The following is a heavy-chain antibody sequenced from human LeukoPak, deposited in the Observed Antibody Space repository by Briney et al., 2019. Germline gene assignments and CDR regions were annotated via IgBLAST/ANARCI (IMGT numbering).Heavy chain of an antibody. D-gene: IGHD2-15*01. J-gene: IGHJ4*02. CDR2: IIPILGIA. CDR1: GGTFSSYA. V-gene: IGHV1-69*04. Sequence: SVKVSCKASGGTFSSYAISWVRQAPGQGLEWMGRIIPILGIANYAQKFQGRVTITADKSTSTAYMELSSLRSEDTAVYYCASEVCSGGSRHSGFDYWGQGTLVTVSS. CDR3: ASEVCSGGSRHSGFDY.